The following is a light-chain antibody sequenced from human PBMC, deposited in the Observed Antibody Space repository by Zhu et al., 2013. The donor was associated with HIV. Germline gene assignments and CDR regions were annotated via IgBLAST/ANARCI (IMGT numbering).Light chain of an antibody. V-gene: IGKV1-9*01. CDR2: GAS. CDR1: QDIASD. CDR3: QHFSRVPFS. J-gene: IGKJ3*01. Sequence: IQLTQSPSPLSASVGDRVTITCRASQDIASDLAWYQQKSGRAPELLIYGASTLQSGVPSRFSGSGSGTDFTLTINSLQPEDFATYYCQHFSRVPFSFGPGTTVDAK.